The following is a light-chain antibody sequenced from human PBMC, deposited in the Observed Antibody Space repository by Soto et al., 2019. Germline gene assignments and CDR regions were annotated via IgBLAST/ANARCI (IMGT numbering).Light chain of an antibody. CDR2: DAS. V-gene: IGKV3-11*01. CDR1: QSVTSF. J-gene: IGKJ5*01. CDR3: QQRSYLIS. Sequence: EIVLTQSPATLSLSPGETATLSCRASQSVTSFLAWYQQKPGQTPRLLIYDASISATGIPARFSGSGSGTEFTLTISSLEPEDFAVYYCQQRSYLISFGQGTRLEIK.